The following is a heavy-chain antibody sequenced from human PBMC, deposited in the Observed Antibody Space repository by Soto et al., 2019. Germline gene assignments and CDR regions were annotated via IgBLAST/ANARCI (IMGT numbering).Heavy chain of an antibody. CDR3: ARAGYLQRSFDY. V-gene: IGHV4-31*03. Sequence: SETLSLTCTVSGGSISSGGYYWSWIRQHPGKGLEWIGYIYYSGSTYYNPSLKSRVTISVDTSKNQFSLKLSSETAADTAVYYCARAGYLQRSFDYWSQGTLVTVSS. D-gene: IGHD6-25*01. J-gene: IGHJ4*02. CDR1: GGSISSGGYY. CDR2: IYYSGST.